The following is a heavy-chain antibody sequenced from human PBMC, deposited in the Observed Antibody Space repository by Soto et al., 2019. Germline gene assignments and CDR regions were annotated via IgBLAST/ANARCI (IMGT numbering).Heavy chain of an antibody. CDR1: GLTVSSNY. CDR3: ARDRVESGYPEYFQH. Sequence: GGSLRLSCAASGLTVSSNYMSWVRQAPGKGLEWVSVIYSGGSTYYADSVKGRFTISRDNSKNTLYLQMNSLRAEYTAVYYCARDRVESGYPEYFQHWGQGT. J-gene: IGHJ1*01. V-gene: IGHV3-53*01. D-gene: IGHD3-22*01. CDR2: IYSGGST.